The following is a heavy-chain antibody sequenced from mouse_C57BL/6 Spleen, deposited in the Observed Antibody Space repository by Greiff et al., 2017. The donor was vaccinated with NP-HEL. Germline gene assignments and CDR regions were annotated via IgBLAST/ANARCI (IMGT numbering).Heavy chain of an antibody. CDR2: IYPGSGTS. J-gene: IGHJ2*01. Sequence: QVQLQQPGAELVKPGASVKMSCKASGYTFTSYWITWVKQRPGQGLEWIGDIYPGSGTSNYNEKFKRKATLTVDTSSSTACMQLSSLTSEDAAVYYCARRRDWDLYFFDYWGQGTALTVSS. V-gene: IGHV1-55*01. CDR1: GYTFTSYW. CDR3: ARRRDWDLYFFDY. D-gene: IGHD4-1*01.